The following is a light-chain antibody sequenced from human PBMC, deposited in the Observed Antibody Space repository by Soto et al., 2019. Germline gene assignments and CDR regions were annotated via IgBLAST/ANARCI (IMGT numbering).Light chain of an antibody. Sequence: QSALTQPASVSGSPGQSITISCTGTSSDVGGYNYVSWYQQHPDKAPKLMIYEVSSRPSGVSNRFSGSKSGNTASLTISGLQAEDEADYYCSSYASTSFYVFGVGTKLTV. CDR2: EVS. J-gene: IGLJ1*01. CDR3: SSYASTSFYV. V-gene: IGLV2-14*01. CDR1: SSDVGGYNY.